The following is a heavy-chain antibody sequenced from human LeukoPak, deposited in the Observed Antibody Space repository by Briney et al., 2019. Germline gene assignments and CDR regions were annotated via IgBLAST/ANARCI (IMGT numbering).Heavy chain of an antibody. CDR1: GFTFSSYA. Sequence: PGGSLRLSCAASGFTFSSYAMSWVRQAPGKGLEWVSAISGSGGSTYYADSVKGRFTISRDNSKNTLYLQMNSLRAEDTAVYYCAKGASYDFWSGYYFDYWGRGTLVTVSS. V-gene: IGHV3-23*01. CDR2: ISGSGGST. D-gene: IGHD3-3*01. CDR3: AKGASYDFWSGYYFDY. J-gene: IGHJ4*02.